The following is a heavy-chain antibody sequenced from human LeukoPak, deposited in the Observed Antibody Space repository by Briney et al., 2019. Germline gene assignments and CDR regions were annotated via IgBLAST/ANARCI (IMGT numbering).Heavy chain of an antibody. CDR3: ARDLRSSSSSGINYYGMDV. Sequence: PSQTLSLTCTVSGGSVNNGNRYWTWIRQPPGKGLEWIGYIYYSGSTYYNPSLKSRVTISVDTSKNQFSLKLSSVTAADTAVYYCARDLRSSSSSGINYYGMDVWGQGTTVTVSS. V-gene: IGHV4-30-4*01. D-gene: IGHD6-6*01. CDR2: IYYSGST. J-gene: IGHJ6*02. CDR1: GGSVNNGNRY.